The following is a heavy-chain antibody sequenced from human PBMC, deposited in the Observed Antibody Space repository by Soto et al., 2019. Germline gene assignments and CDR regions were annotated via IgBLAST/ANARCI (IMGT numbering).Heavy chain of an antibody. CDR1: GFTFSSYW. J-gene: IGHJ5*02. V-gene: IGHV3-7*01. D-gene: IGHD2-15*01. CDR2: IKQDGSEK. CDR3: ARDALRYCSGGSCYWFDP. Sequence: GGSLRLSCAASGFTFSSYWMSWVRQAPGKGLEWVANIKQDGSEKYYVDSVKDRFTISRDNAKNSLYLQMNSLRAEDTAVYYCARDALRYCSGGSCYWFDPWGQGALVTVSS.